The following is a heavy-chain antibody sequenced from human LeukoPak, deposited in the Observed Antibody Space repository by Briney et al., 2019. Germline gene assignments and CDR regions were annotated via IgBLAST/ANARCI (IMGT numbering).Heavy chain of an antibody. Sequence: GASVKASCKASGYTFTGYYMHWVRQAPGQGLEWMGWINPNSGGTNYAQKFQGRVTMTRDTSISTAYMELSRLRSDDTAVYYCARGPANSNYDFWSGSRVFDYWGQGTLVTVSS. CDR3: ARGPANSNYDFWSGSRVFDY. D-gene: IGHD3-3*01. CDR2: INPNSGGT. V-gene: IGHV1-2*02. J-gene: IGHJ4*02. CDR1: GYTFTGYY.